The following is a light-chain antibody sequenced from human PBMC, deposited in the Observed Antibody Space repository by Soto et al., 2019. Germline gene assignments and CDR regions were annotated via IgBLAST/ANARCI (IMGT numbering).Light chain of an antibody. V-gene: IGKV1-5*01. CDR3: QQYISYPYT. CDR1: QTTNTW. J-gene: IGKJ2*01. Sequence: DIQMTQFPSTLSASVGDRVTITCRASQTTNTWVAWYQQKPGTAPKLLIYDASSLEGGVTSRFSASGSGTEFTLTISSLQPDDLATYYCQQYISYPYTFGQGTKVEIK. CDR2: DAS.